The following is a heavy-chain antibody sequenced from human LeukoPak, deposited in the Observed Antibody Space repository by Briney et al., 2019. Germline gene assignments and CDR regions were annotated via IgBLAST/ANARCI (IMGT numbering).Heavy chain of an antibody. D-gene: IGHD3/OR15-3a*01. V-gene: IGHV3-7*01. J-gene: IGHJ3*02. Sequence: PGGSLRLSCAASGFTFTNYWMSWVRQAPGKGLEWVANIKQDGSEKYYVDSVKGRFTISRDNAKNSLYLQMNSLRAEDTAVYYCARDIYDFLRGAFDIWGQGTMVTVSS. CDR1: GFTFTNYW. CDR2: IKQDGSEK. CDR3: ARDIYDFLRGAFDI.